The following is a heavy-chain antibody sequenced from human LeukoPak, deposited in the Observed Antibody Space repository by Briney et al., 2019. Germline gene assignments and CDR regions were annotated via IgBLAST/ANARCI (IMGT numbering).Heavy chain of an antibody. CDR3: ARGGGYNDY. CDR1: GYKFIDFG. J-gene: IGHJ4*02. CDR2: ISGYNGKT. D-gene: IGHD5-24*01. Sequence: ASVKVSCKASGYKFIDFGITWVRQAPGQGLEWMGWISGYNGKTNYAQKFQGRVTMTTDTSTSTVYLELRSLRSDDTAVYYCARGGGYNDYWGQGTLVTVSS. V-gene: IGHV1-18*01.